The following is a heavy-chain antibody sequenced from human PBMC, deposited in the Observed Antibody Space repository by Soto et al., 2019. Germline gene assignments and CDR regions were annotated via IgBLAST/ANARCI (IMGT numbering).Heavy chain of an antibody. CDR2: ISSSTSTI. CDR1: GFTFSSYS. V-gene: IGHV3-48*02. D-gene: IGHD3-22*01. J-gene: IGHJ6*02. Sequence: EVQLVESGGGFVQPGGSLRLSCAASGFTFSSYSMNWVRQAPGKGLEWVSYISSSTSTIYYADSVKGRFTISRDNAKNSLYLQMNSLRDEDTAVYYCARADYYDSSGYYYYHYYYGMDVWGQGTTVTVSS. CDR3: ARADYYDSSGYYYYHYYYGMDV.